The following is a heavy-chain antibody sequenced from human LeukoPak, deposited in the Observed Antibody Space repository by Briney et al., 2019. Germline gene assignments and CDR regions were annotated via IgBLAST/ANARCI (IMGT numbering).Heavy chain of an antibody. CDR3: AKAGDSSGYYYHYDF. V-gene: IGHV3-23*01. D-gene: IGHD3-22*01. CDR1: GFTFSSFA. CDR2: ISGSGGAP. J-gene: IGHJ4*02. Sequence: GGSLRLSCPASGFTFSSFAMSWVRQAPGKGLEWVSAISGSGGAPYYADSVRGRFTISRDNSKNTLYLQMNSLRAEDTAVYYCAKAGDSSGYYYHYDFWGQGTLVTVSS.